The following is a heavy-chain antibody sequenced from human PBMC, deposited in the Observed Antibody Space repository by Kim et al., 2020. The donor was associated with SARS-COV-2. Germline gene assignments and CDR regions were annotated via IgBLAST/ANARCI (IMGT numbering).Heavy chain of an antibody. D-gene: IGHD3-16*01. V-gene: IGHV3-33*03. CDR2: IWKDGRNK. CDR3: AKDGGEGNYYGLDV. CDR1: GFIVNTYG. J-gene: IGHJ6*02. Sequence: GGSLRLSCAASGFIVNTYGMHWVRQAPGKGLEWVAVIWKDGRNKYYGDSMKGRCTISRDESKNTAYLQMNSVRAEDTAVYYCAKDGGEGNYYGLDVWGLGTTVTVSS.